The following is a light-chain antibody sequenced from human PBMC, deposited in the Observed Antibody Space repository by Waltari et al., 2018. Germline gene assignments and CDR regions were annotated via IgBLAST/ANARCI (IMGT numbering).Light chain of an antibody. CDR2: ATS. J-gene: IGKJ3*01. CDR3: QQANSFPIT. CDR1: QDIRNW. Sequence: DLQMTPSPSSVSASVGDSVTITCRASQDIRNWLAWYQQKPGKAPNLLIYATSSLQTGVPSRFSGSGSGTEFTLTISSLQPEDFATYYCQQANSFPITFGPGTKVDIK. V-gene: IGKV1-12*01.